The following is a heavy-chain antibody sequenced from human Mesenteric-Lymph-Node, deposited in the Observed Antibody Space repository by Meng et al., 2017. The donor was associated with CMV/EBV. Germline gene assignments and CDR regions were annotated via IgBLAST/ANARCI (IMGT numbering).Heavy chain of an antibody. J-gene: IGHJ5*02. CDR2: IFYSGSA. D-gene: IGHD3-10*01. V-gene: IGHV4-39*02. CDR1: GGSISSSWHY. CDR3: ARDTLTYSYGPGWIDP. Sequence: LQRQESGPRLVNPSETLSLKCTVSGGSISSSWHYWGWIRQPPGKGLEWIGSIFYSGSAHYNPALESRVTISIDKSKNEFFLNLGSVTAADTAMYFCARDTLTYSYGPGWIDPWGQGTLVTVSS.